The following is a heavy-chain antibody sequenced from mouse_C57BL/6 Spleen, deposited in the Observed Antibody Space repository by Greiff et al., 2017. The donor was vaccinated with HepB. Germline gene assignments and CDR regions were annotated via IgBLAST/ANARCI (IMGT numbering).Heavy chain of an antibody. D-gene: IGHD1-1*01. J-gene: IGHJ1*03. V-gene: IGHV1-50*01. CDR2: IDPSDSYT. Sequence: QVQLQQPGAELVKPGASVKLSCKASGYTFTSYWMQWVKQRPGQGLEWIGEIDPSDSYTNYNQKFKGKATLTVDTSSSTAYMQLSSLTSEDSAVYYCARSQSPIYYYGSSYFDVWGTGTTVTVSS. CDR1: GYTFTSYW. CDR3: ARSQSPIYYYGSSYFDV.